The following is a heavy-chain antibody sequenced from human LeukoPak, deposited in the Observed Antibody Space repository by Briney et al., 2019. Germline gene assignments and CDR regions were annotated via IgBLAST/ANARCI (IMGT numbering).Heavy chain of an antibody. CDR1: GFTFSTYG. D-gene: IGHD6-19*01. Sequence: SGGSLRLSCAASGFTFSTYGMHWVRQAPGKGLEWVAIILYDGSKEYYSDSVKGRFTISRDNSKNTVYLQMNSLSTEDTAVYYCAKRGGGSAWASLDYWGLGTLVTVSS. V-gene: IGHV3-30*18. J-gene: IGHJ4*02. CDR2: ILYDGSKE. CDR3: AKRGGGSAWASLDY.